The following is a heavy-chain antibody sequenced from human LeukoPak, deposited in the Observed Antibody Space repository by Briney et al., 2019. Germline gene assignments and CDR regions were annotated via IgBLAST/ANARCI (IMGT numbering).Heavy chain of an antibody. D-gene: IGHD3-16*02. CDR3: AREVMITFGGVIVRGAFDI. Sequence: SETLSLTCAVYGGSFSGYYWSWIRQPPGKGLEWIGEINHSGSTNCNPSLKSRVTISVDTSKNQFSLKLSSVTAADTAVYYCAREVMITFGGVIVRGAFDIWGQGTMVTVSS. V-gene: IGHV4-34*01. CDR2: INHSGST. J-gene: IGHJ3*02. CDR1: GGSFSGYY.